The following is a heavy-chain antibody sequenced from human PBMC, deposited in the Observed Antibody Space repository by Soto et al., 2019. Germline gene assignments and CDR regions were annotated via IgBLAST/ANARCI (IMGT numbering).Heavy chain of an antibody. J-gene: IGHJ5*02. CDR1: GGTFSSYA. CDR2: IIPIFGTA. D-gene: IGHD2-2*01. V-gene: IGHV1-69*01. Sequence: QVQLVQSGAEVKKPGSSVKVSCKASGGTFSSYAISWVRQAPGQGLEWMGGIIPIFGTANCAQKFQGRVTITADESTSTAYMELSSLRSEDTAVYYCARAGCSSTSCSRLADNWFDPWGQGTLVTVSS. CDR3: ARAGCSSTSCSRLADNWFDP.